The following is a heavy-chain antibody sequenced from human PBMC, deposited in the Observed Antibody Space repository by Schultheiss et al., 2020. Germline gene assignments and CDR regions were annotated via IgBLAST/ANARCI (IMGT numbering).Heavy chain of an antibody. CDR2: INHSGST. V-gene: IGHV4-39*07. CDR1: GGSISSSSYY. CDR3: ARGRITSGYYYIDYYYGMDV. Sequence: SETLSLTCTVSGGSISSSSYYWGWIRQPPGKGLEWIGEINHSGSTNYNPSLKSRVTISVDTSKNQFSLKLSSVTAADTAVYYCARGRITSGYYYIDYYYGMDVWGQGTTVTVSS. D-gene: IGHD3-22*01. J-gene: IGHJ6*02.